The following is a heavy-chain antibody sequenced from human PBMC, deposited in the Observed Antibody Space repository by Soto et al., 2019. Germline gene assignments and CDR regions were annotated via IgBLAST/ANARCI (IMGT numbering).Heavy chain of an antibody. CDR1: GGSISSYY. D-gene: IGHD1-26*01. Sequence: SETLSLTCTVSGGSISSYYWSWIRQPPGKGLEWIGYIYYSGSTNYNPSLKSRVTISVDTSKNQFSLKLSSVTAADTAVYYCARAKWELLRWAFDIWGQGTMVTVSS. CDR3: ARAKWELLRWAFDI. V-gene: IGHV4-59*01. CDR2: IYYSGST. J-gene: IGHJ3*02.